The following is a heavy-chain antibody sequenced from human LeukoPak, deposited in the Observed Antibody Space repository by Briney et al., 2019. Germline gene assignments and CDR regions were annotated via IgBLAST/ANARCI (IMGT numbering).Heavy chain of an antibody. J-gene: IGHJ3*02. CDR1: GFTFSSYG. V-gene: IGHV3-30*02. CDR2: IRYDGSNK. CDR3: AKLCEVTKSLRLYDAFDI. D-gene: IGHD4-17*01. Sequence: PGRSLTLSCAASGFTFSSYGMSWVRQAPGKGLEWVAFIRYDGSNKYYADSVKGRFTISRDNSKNTLYLQMNSLRAEDTAVYYCAKLCEVTKSLRLYDAFDIWGQGTMVTVSS.